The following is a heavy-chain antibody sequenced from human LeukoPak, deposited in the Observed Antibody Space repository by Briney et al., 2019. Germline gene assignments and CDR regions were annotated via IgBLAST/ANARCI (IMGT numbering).Heavy chain of an antibody. Sequence: YYAGSVKGRFSVSRDNSKNILYLQMDSLRADDSALYYCAKDANYYDSSGYLIPFDYWGQGTLVTVSS. V-gene: IGHV3-33*06. CDR3: AKDANYYDSSGYLIPFDY. D-gene: IGHD3-22*01. J-gene: IGHJ4*02.